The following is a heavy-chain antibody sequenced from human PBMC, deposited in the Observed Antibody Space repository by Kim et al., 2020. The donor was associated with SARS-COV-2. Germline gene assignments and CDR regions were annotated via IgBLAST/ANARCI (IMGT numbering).Heavy chain of an antibody. J-gene: IGHJ4*02. D-gene: IGHD4-17*01. V-gene: IGHV5-10-1*01. CDR3: ARTIYGDLGNFHIPLDY. CDR2: IDPSDSYT. CDR1: GYSFTSYW. Sequence: GESLKISCKGSGYSFTSYWISWVRQMPGKGLEWMGRIDPSDSYTNYSPSFQGHVTISADKSISTAYLQWSSLKASDTAMYYCARTIYGDLGNFHIPLDYWGQGTLVTVSS.